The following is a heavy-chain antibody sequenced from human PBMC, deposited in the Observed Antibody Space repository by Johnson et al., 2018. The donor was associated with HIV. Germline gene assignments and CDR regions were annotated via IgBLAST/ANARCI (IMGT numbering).Heavy chain of an antibody. CDR2: ISYDGSNK. D-gene: IGHD3-16*01. CDR1: GFTFSSYG. V-gene: IGHV3-30*18. J-gene: IGHJ3*01. Sequence: QVQLVESGGGLVKPGGSLRLSCAASGFTFSSYGMHWVRQAPGKGLEWVAVISYDGSNKYYADSVKGRFTISRDNSKNTLYLQMNSLRAEDTAVYYCAKDSGTYGGRDAFDVWGQGTMVIVSS. CDR3: AKDSGTYGGRDAFDV.